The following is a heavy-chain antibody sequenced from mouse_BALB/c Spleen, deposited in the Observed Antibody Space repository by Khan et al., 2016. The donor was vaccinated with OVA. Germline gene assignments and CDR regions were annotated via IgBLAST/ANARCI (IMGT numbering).Heavy chain of an antibody. D-gene: IGHD1-2*01. CDR3: PRVGETATFSY. CDR2: ISDLAYTI. J-gene: IGHJ3*01. CDR1: GFTFSDYG. V-gene: IGHV5-15*02. Sequence: EVELVESGGGLVQPGGSRKLSCAASGFTFSDYGMAWVRQAPGKGPEWVAFISDLAYTIYYADTVTGRFTIYRENAKYTLYLELSSLRADATASYYGPRVGETATFSYWLLWTLFPVSA.